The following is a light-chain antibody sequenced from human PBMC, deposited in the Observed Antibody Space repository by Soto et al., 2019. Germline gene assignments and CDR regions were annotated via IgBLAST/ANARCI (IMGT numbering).Light chain of an antibody. CDR2: GAS. Sequence: EIVLTQSPGTLSLSPGERATLSCRASQSVTRSSLAWYQQTPGQAPRLLIYGASSRATGIPDRFSGSGSGTHFTLDVSRLEPEDFAMYYCHQYGSSPWTFGQGTKVEIK. CDR1: QSVTRSS. V-gene: IGKV3-20*01. J-gene: IGKJ1*01. CDR3: HQYGSSPWT.